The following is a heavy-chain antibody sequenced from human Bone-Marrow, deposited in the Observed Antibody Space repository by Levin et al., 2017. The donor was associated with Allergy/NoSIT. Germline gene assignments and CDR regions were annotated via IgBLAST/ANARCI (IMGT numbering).Heavy chain of an antibody. J-gene: IGHJ4*02. CDR3: AKDHFPLIWQYPPRYYFDY. D-gene: IGHD3-3*02. V-gene: IGHV3-23*01. CDR1: GFTFSSYA. CDR2: ISGSGGST. Sequence: GESLKISCAASGFTFSSYAMSWVRQAPGKGLEWVSAISGSGGSTYYADSVKGRFTISRDNSKNTLYLQMNSLRAEDTAVYYCAKDHFPLIWQYPPRYYFDYWGQGTLVTVSS.